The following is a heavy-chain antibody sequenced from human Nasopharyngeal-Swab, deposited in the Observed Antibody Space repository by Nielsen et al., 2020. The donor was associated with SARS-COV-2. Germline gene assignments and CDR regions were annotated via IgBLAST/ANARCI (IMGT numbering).Heavy chain of an antibody. D-gene: IGHD2-21*01. CDR1: GFTFDDYA. J-gene: IGHJ6*02. Sequence: GGSLILSCAASGFTFDDYAMHWVRQAPGKGLEWVSGISWNSGSIGYADSVKGRFTISRDNAKNSLYLQMNSLRAEDTALYYCAKDITSGDTMATHYYYGMDVWGQGTTVTVSS. CDR2: ISWNSGSI. CDR3: AKDITSGDTMATHYYYGMDV. V-gene: IGHV3-9*01.